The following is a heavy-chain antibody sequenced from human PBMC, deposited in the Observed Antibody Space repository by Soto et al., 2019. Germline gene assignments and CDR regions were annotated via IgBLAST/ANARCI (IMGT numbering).Heavy chain of an antibody. Sequence: PGGSLRLSCAASGFTFSSYVMHWVRQAPGKGLDWVAVISCDGSNTYYADSVKGRFTISRDNAKNTLYLQMNSLRDEDTAVYYCAWGYSNPGYWGQGTLVTVSS. V-gene: IGHV3-30-3*01. D-gene: IGHD4-4*01. CDR1: GFTFSSYV. CDR3: AWGYSNPGY. CDR2: ISCDGSNT. J-gene: IGHJ4*02.